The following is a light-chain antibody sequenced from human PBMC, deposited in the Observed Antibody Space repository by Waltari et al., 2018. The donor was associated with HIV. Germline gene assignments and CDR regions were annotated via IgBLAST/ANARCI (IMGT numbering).Light chain of an antibody. J-gene: IGKJ1*01. Sequence: DIVLTQSPGTLSLSPGERATLSCRASQSVSSTSLAWYQQKPGQAPSLLIYAASSRAAGIPDRFSGSGSGTDFTLTISRLEPEDFAVYYCQHYGSSPQTFGHGTKVEIK. CDR3: QHYGSSPQT. CDR1: QSVSSTS. CDR2: AAS. V-gene: IGKV3-20*01.